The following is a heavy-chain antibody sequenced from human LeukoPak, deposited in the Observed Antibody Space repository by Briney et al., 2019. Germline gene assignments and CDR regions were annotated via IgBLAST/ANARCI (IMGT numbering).Heavy chain of an antibody. CDR2: IGLVGDI. J-gene: IGHJ3*02. D-gene: IGHD6-13*01. CDR1: GFSLSIYD. CDR3: ARRKAGSSRWSDAFDI. V-gene: IGHV3-13*04. Sequence: GGSLRLSCAASGFSLSIYDMHWVRQTTGKGLEWVSGIGLVGDIYYPGSVKGRFTISREDAKNALYLQMNSLRAGDTAVYYCARRKAGSSRWSDAFDIWGQGTMVTVSS.